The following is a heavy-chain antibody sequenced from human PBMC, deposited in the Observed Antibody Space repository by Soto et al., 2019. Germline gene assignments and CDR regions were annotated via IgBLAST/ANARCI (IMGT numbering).Heavy chain of an antibody. CDR1: GGSFSGYY. CDR3: ARARSNMVRGVRSIGFDP. J-gene: IGHJ5*02. V-gene: IGHV4-34*01. CDR2: INHSGST. D-gene: IGHD3-10*01. Sequence: QVQLQQWGAGLLKPSETLSLTCAVYGGSFSGYYWNWIRQPPGKGLEWIGEINHSGSTNYNPSLKSRVTISVDTSKNQFSLKLSSVTAADTAVYYCARARSNMVRGVRSIGFDPWGQGTLVTVSS.